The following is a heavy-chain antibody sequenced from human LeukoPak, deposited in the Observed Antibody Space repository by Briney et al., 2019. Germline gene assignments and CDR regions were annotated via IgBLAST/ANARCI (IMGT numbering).Heavy chain of an antibody. Sequence: GGSLRFSCAASGFTFSDYYMSWIRQAPGKGLEWVSYISNSGTSIYYADSVKGRFTISRDIAKSSLYLQLNSLRAEDTAVYYCARATGKWNRYFDQWGQGTLVTVSS. V-gene: IGHV3-11*04. CDR3: ARATGKWNRYFDQ. CDR1: GFTFSDYY. CDR2: ISNSGTSI. D-gene: IGHD1-1*01. J-gene: IGHJ4*02.